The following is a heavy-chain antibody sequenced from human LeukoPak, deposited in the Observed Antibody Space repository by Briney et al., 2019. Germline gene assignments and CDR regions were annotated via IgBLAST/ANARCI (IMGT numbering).Heavy chain of an antibody. CDR1: GFTFSSYG. CDR2: IRYDGSNK. D-gene: IGHD6-13*01. CDR3: AKLTSYSSSWYRWFDP. V-gene: IGHV3-30*02. J-gene: IGHJ5*02. Sequence: GGSLRLSCAASGFTFSSYGMHWVRQAPGKGLEWVAFIRYDGSNKYYADSVKGRFTISRDNSKNTLYRQMNSLRAEDTAVYYCAKLTSYSSSWYRWFDPWGQGTLVTVSS.